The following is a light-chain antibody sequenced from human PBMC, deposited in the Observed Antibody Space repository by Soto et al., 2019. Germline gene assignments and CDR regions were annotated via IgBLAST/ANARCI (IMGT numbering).Light chain of an antibody. CDR3: QQRSNWPIT. Sequence: EIVLTQSPGTLSLSPVERATLACRASRSVRSTYLAWYQQKPGQAPRLLIYGASTRATSFPARFSGSGSGTDFTLTISSLEPEDFAVYYCQQRSNWPITFGQGTRLEIK. V-gene: IGKV3D-20*02. CDR2: GAS. J-gene: IGKJ5*01. CDR1: RSVRSTY.